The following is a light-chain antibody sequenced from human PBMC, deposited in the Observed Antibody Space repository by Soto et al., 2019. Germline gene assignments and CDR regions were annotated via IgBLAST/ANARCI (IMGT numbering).Light chain of an antibody. V-gene: IGLV2-23*01. CDR3: CLYAVTFYV. CDR1: SSDVGAYDL. CDR2: ENI. Sequence: QSALTQPASVSGSPGQSITISCIGTSSDVGAYDLVSWYQQHPGTAPRLIIYENIRRPSTITSRFSGSKSGNTASLTISGLQAEDEADYYCCLYAVTFYVFGTGTKLTVL. J-gene: IGLJ1*01.